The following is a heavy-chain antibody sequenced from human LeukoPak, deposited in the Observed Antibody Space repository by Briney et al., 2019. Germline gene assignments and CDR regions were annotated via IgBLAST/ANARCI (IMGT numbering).Heavy chain of an antibody. J-gene: IGHJ5*02. CDR2: INAGNGNT. V-gene: IGHV1-3*01. CDR1: GYTFTTYT. CDR3: ARSNGITMVRGVIRWLDP. D-gene: IGHD3-10*01. Sequence: ASVKVSCKASGYTFTTYTMHWVRQAPGQRLEWMGWINAGNGNTKYSQKFQDRVTITRDTSASTAYMELSSPRSEDTAVYYCARSNGITMVRGVIRWLDPWGQGTLVTVSS.